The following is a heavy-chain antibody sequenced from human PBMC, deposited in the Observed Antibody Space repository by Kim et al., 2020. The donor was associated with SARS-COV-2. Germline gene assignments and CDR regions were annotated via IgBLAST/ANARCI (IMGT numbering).Heavy chain of an antibody. Sequence: HKSRVTISVDASKNQFSLKLSCVTAADTAVYYCARGRITIFGVVTEFDYWGQGTLVTVSS. D-gene: IGHD3-3*01. CDR3: ARGRITIFGVVTEFDY. V-gene: IGHV4-31*02. J-gene: IGHJ4*02.